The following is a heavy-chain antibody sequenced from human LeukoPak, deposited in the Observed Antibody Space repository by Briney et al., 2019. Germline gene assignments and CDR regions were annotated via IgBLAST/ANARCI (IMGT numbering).Heavy chain of an antibody. Sequence: ASVKVSCKASGYTFTSYYMHWVRQAPGQGLGWMGIINPSGGSTSYAQKFQGRVTMTRNTSISTAYMELSSLRSEDTAVYYCARSTIPPIAVADRNWFDPWGQGTLVTVSS. J-gene: IGHJ5*02. CDR3: ARSTIPPIAVADRNWFDP. V-gene: IGHV1-46*01. D-gene: IGHD6-19*01. CDR2: INPSGGST. CDR1: GYTFTSYY.